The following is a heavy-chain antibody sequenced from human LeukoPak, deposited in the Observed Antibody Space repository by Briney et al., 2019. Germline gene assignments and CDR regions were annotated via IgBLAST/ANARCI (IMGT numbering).Heavy chain of an antibody. CDR1: GFTFNKYA. CDR3: ARDDYGPATY. D-gene: IGHD4-17*01. CDR2: MNLDGSEK. Sequence: GGSLRPSCAASGFTFNKYAMHWVRQAPGKGLEWVANMNLDGSEKYYVDSVKGRFTISRDNAKNSLYLQMNSLTAEDTAVYYCARDDYGPATYGGQGTLVTVSS. J-gene: IGHJ4*02. V-gene: IGHV3-7*01.